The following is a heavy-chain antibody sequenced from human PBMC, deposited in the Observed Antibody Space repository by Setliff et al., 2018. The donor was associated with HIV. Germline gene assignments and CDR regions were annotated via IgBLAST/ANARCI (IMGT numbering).Heavy chain of an antibody. Sequence: GGSLRLSCAASGFSISDFWMSWVRQAPGKGLEWVADIKEDGSEQYYMDSVKGRFTISRDNAKNSLYLQMSSLRAEDMAVYYCARDVAVASFFNYWGQGTLVTVS. J-gene: IGHJ4*02. CDR3: ARDVAVASFFNY. V-gene: IGHV3-7*05. D-gene: IGHD6-19*01. CDR1: GFSISDFW. CDR2: IKEDGSEQ.